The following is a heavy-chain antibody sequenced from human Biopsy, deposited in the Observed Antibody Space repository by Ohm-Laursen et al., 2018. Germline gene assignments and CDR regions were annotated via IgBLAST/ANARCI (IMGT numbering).Heavy chain of an antibody. CDR1: GFTFSIYG. Sequence: SLRLSCSAAGFTFSIYGMHWVRQAPGKGLEWVAVIWYDGSNKYYADSVKGRFTISRDDPKNTLYLQMNSLRAEDTAVYYCAREGDDSSGYTPHYFDYWGQGTLVTVSS. D-gene: IGHD3-22*01. CDR3: AREGDDSSGYTPHYFDY. V-gene: IGHV3-33*01. CDR2: IWYDGSNK. J-gene: IGHJ4*02.